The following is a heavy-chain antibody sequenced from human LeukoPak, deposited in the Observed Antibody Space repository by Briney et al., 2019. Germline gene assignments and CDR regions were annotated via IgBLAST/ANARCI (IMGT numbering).Heavy chain of an antibody. D-gene: IGHD1-1*01. V-gene: IGHV3-30*02. CDR2: IRYDGSNK. CDR3: AKDPFRIQPTGYYFDY. Sequence: GGSLRLSCAASGFTFSTYGMHWVRQAPGKGLEWVAFIRYDGSNKYYADSVKGRFTISRDNSKNTLYLQMNSLRAEDTAVYYCAKDPFRIQPTGYYFDYWGQGTLVTVSS. J-gene: IGHJ4*02. CDR1: GFTFSTYG.